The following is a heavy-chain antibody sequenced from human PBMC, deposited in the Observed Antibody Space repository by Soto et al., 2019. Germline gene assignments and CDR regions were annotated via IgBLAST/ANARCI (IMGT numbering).Heavy chain of an antibody. V-gene: IGHV4-31*03. Sequence: SETLSLTCTVSGGSISSGGYYWSWIRQHPGKGLEWIGYIYYSGSTYYNPSLKSRVTISVDTSKNQFSLKLSSVTAADTAVYYCARVFAGTGHMDVWGKGTTVTVSS. CDR2: IYYSGST. J-gene: IGHJ6*03. D-gene: IGHD1-1*01. CDR1: GGSISSGGYY. CDR3: ARVFAGTGHMDV.